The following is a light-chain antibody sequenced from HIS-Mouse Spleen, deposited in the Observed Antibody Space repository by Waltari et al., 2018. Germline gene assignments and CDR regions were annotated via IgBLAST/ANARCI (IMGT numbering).Light chain of an antibody. J-gene: IGLJ2*01. V-gene: IGLV3-21*03. CDR3: QVWDSSSDHVV. CDR1: NIGSES. CDR2: DDS. Sequence: SYVLTQPPSVSVSPGKTARITCGGNNIGSESVPWYQQKPGQAPVLVVYDDSDRPSGIPERFSGSNSGNTATLTISRVEAGDEADYYCQVWDSSSDHVVFGGGTKLTVL.